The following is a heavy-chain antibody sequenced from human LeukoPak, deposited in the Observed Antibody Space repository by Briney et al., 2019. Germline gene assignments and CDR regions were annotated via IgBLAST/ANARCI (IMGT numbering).Heavy chain of an antibody. J-gene: IGHJ4*02. D-gene: IGHD3-22*01. V-gene: IGHV3-30*18. Sequence: PGRSLRLSCAASGFTFSSYGMHWVRQAPGKGLEWVAVISYDGSNKYYADSGKGRFTISRENSTNPLYLPMTSLRAEDTAVYYCAKHSVIKVYSYDSSGYAALDYWGQGTLVTASS. CDR1: GFTFSSYG. CDR2: ISYDGSNK. CDR3: AKHSVIKVYSYDSSGYAALDY.